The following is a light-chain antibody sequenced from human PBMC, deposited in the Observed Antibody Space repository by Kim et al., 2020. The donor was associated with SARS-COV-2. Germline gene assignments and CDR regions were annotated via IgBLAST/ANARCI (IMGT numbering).Light chain of an antibody. J-gene: IGLJ2*01. CDR3: AAWDDSLSGAL. CDR1: RSNIGSNY. Sequence: GRRVTIPCSGSRSNIGSNYVYWYQQLPGTAPNLLIYRNNQRPSGVPDRFSGSKSGTSASLAISGLRSEDEADYYCAAWDDSLSGALFGGGTQLTV. CDR2: RNN. V-gene: IGLV1-47*01.